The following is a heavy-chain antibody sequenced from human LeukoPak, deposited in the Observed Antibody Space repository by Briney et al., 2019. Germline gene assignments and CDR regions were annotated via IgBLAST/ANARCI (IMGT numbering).Heavy chain of an antibody. CDR3: ARQGPQYCYYGMDV. CDR2: INPNSGGT. CDR1: GYTFTDYY. J-gene: IGHJ6*02. Sequence: ASVKVSCKASGYTFTDYYMHWVRQAPGQGLEWMGWINPNSGGTKYAQNFQGRVTMTRDTSITTAYMELSRLRSDDTAVYYCARQGPQYCYYGMDVWGQGTTVTVSS. V-gene: IGHV1-2*02.